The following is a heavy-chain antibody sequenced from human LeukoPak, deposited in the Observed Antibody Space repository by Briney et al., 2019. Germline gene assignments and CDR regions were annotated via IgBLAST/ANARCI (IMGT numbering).Heavy chain of an antibody. CDR3: ARGPRITIFGVVIKDGMDV. Sequence: GGSLRLSCAASGFTVSSNYMSWVRQAPGKGLEWVSVIYSGGSTYYADSVKGRFTISRHNSKNTLYLQMNSLRAEDTAVYYCARGPRITIFGVVIKDGMDVWGQGTTVTVS. CDR2: IYSGGST. D-gene: IGHD3-3*01. J-gene: IGHJ6*02. CDR1: GFTVSSNY. V-gene: IGHV3-53*04.